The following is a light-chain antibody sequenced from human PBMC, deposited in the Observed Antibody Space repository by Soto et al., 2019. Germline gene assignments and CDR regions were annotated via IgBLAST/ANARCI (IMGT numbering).Light chain of an antibody. Sequence: EIALTQSAWTLSLSPGERATLSWGASQSVSSSFLTWYQQKTGQAPRPTIYGASTRATGIPARFSGSGYGTEFTLTISSLQSEDFALYYCQQYNDWPLTFGQGTKVDIK. V-gene: IGKV3-15*01. CDR3: QQYNDWPLT. CDR1: QSVSSS. CDR2: GAS. J-gene: IGKJ1*01.